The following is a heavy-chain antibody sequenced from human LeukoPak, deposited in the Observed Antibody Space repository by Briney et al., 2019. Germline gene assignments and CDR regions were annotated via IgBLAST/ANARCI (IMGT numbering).Heavy chain of an antibody. CDR2: IYDSGST. CDR3: ASSHYDFWSGYSSYFDY. D-gene: IGHD3-3*01. Sequence: KPSETLSLTCAVSGGSIRSSYYYWGWIRQPPGKGLEWIGSIYDSGSTYYNPSLKSRVTISVDTSKNQFSLKLSSVTAADTAVYYCASSHYDFWSGYSSYFDYWGQGTLVTVSS. J-gene: IGHJ4*02. CDR1: GGSIRSSYYY. V-gene: IGHV4-39*07.